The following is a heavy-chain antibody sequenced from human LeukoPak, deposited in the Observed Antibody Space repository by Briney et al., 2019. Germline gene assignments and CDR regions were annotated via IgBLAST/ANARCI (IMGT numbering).Heavy chain of an antibody. V-gene: IGHV3-74*01. J-gene: IGHJ5*02. CDR1: GFTFSSYS. CDR3: ARVGEVAGDYVCWFDP. D-gene: IGHD4-17*01. Sequence: GGSLRLSCAASGFTFSSYSMNWVRQAPGKGLVWVSRINSDGSSTSYADSVKGRFTISRDNAKNTLYLQMNSLRAEDTAVYYCARVGEVAGDYVCWFDPWGQGTLVTVSS. CDR2: INSDGSST.